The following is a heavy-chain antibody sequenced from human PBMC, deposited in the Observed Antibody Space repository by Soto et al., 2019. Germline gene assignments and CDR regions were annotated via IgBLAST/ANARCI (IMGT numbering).Heavy chain of an antibody. Sequence: SETLSLTCAVYGGSFSGYYWSWIRQPPGKGLEWIGEINHSGSTNYNPSLKSRVTISVDTSKNQFSLKLSSVTAADTAVYYCARGRNWNRYGMDVWGQGTTVTVSS. J-gene: IGHJ6*02. CDR1: GGSFSGYY. D-gene: IGHD1-1*01. CDR2: INHSGST. CDR3: ARGRNWNRYGMDV. V-gene: IGHV4-34*01.